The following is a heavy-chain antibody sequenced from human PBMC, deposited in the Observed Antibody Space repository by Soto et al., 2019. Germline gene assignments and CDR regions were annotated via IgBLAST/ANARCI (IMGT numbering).Heavy chain of an antibody. D-gene: IGHD3-22*01. CDR3: AKSLYYYDSSPLDH. V-gene: IGHV3-43D*04. CDR2: TNSDGTDS. Sequence: VQLVESGGIGVQTGGSLRLSCAAAGFDFEDYAMHWVRQVPGKGLEWVSLTNSDGTDSYYVDSVKGRFTISRDNAKTTLYLQMDRLRPADTALYFCAKSLYYYDSSPLDHWGQGTLVTVSS. J-gene: IGHJ4*02. CDR1: GFDFEDYA.